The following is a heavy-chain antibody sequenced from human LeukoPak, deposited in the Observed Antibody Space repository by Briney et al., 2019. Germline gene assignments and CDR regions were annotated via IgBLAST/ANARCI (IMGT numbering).Heavy chain of an antibody. CDR2: ISGSGGST. Sequence: GGSLRLSCAASGFTFSSYAMSWVRQAPGKGLEWVSAISGSGGSTYYADSVKGRFTISRDNSKNTLYLQMNSLRAGDTAVYYCAKDPYYDSSGYFDYWGQGTLVTVSS. J-gene: IGHJ4*02. D-gene: IGHD3-22*01. CDR1: GFTFSSYA. V-gene: IGHV3-23*01. CDR3: AKDPYYDSSGYFDY.